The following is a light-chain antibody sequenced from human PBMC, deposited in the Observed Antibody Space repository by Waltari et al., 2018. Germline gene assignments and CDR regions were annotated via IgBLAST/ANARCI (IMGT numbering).Light chain of an antibody. J-gene: IGLJ1*01. CDR1: MLPKKY. Sequence: SSELTQPSSVSVSPGQTARITCSGDMLPKKYTRWFQQKPGQAPGLVLYQDSARRSGIPWGFSGSSAGTTGTLTISGAQEEDEANYYCYSTTDNNLGVFGPGTRVTVL. CDR3: YSTTDNNLGV. V-gene: IGLV3-27*01. CDR2: QDS.